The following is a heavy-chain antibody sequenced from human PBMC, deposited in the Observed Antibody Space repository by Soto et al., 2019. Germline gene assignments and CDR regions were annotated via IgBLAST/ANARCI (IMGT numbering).Heavy chain of an antibody. D-gene: IGHD3-22*01. CDR2: ISGSGGST. Sequence: PGGPLRLSCAASGFTFSSSAMSWVRQAPGKGLEWVSAISGSGGSTYYADSVKGRFTISRDNSKNTLYLQMNSLRAEDTAVYYCAKDLGPYDSSGDYWGQGTLVTVSS. V-gene: IGHV3-23*01. CDR3: AKDLGPYDSSGDY. J-gene: IGHJ4*02. CDR1: GFTFSSSA.